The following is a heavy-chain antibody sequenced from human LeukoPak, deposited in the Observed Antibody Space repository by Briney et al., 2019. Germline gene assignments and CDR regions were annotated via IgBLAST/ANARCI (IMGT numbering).Heavy chain of an antibody. V-gene: IGHV3-7*03. CDR3: ARGGGYCTNGVCYGSAFDI. D-gene: IGHD2-8*01. Sequence: GGSLRLSCAAPGFTFSSYWMSWVRQAPGKGLEWVANIKQDGSEKYYVDSVKGRFTISRDNAKNSMYLQMNSLRAEDTAVYNCARGGGYCTNGVCYGSAFDIWGQGTMVTVSS. J-gene: IGHJ3*02. CDR2: IKQDGSEK. CDR1: GFTFSSYW.